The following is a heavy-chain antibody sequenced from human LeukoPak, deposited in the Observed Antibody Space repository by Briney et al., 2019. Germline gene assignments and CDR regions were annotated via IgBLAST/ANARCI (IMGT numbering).Heavy chain of an antibody. CDR3: ARTRFKTAYSYDSGCYFLDY. D-gene: IGHD3-22*01. J-gene: IGHJ4*02. V-gene: IGHV4-38-2*01. CDR1: GYSISGGFY. Sequence: SETLSLTCAVSGYSISGGFYWGWIRQPPGKGLEWIGSIYHGGSTYYNSSLKSRVTISVDTSKNQFSLKLSSVTAADTAVYYCARTRFKTAYSYDSGCYFLDYWGQGTLVTVSS. CDR2: IYHGGST.